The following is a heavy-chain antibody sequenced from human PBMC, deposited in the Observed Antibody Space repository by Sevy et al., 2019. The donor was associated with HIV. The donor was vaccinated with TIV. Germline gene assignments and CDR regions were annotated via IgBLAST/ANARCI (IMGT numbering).Heavy chain of an antibody. D-gene: IGHD3-22*01. CDR2: VYYSGIT. Sequence: SETLSLTCTVSGGSISSTTYYWGWVRQPPGKGLEWIASVYYSGITYYHPSLKSRLTISVDTSRNHFSLKLSSVTAADTGVFYCARHGLRESSGLYRAFDIWGQGAMVTVSS. CDR3: ARHGLRESSGLYRAFDI. CDR1: GGSISSTTYY. J-gene: IGHJ3*02. V-gene: IGHV4-39*01.